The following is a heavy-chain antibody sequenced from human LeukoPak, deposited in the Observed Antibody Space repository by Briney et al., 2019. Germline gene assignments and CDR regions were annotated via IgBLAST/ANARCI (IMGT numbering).Heavy chain of an antibody. J-gene: IGHJ5*02. CDR1: GGSFSGYY. V-gene: IGHV4-34*01. Sequence: SETLSLTCAVYGGSFSGYYWSWIRQPPGKGLEWIGEIDHSGSTNYNPSLKSRVTISVDTSKNQFSLKLSSVTAADTAVYYCARVRFGSGWYKSSWFDPWGQGTLVTVSS. CDR2: IDHSGST. D-gene: IGHD6-19*01. CDR3: ARVRFGSGWYKSSWFDP.